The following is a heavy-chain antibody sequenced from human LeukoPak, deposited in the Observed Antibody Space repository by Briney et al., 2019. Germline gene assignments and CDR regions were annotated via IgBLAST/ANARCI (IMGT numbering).Heavy chain of an antibody. V-gene: IGHV3-64*02. D-gene: IGHD3-22*01. CDR3: ARVLSYYDSSGSYGDWYFDL. J-gene: IGHJ2*01. CDR1: GVTFSIYA. Sequence: GGSLRLSSAACGVTFSIYAMHWVRQAPGKGLEHVSSISSGGVNTYYADSVRGRFTISRDNAQNSLYLQMNSLRAEDTAVYYCARVLSYYDSSGSYGDWYFDLWGRGTLVTVSS. CDR2: ISSGGVNT.